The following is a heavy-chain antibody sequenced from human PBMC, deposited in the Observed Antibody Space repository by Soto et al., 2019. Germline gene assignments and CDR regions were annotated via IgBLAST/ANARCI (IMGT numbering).Heavy chain of an antibody. CDR1: GFTFSSYA. D-gene: IGHD6-19*01. CDR2: ISGSGGST. CDR3: AKDKPSGWYDYYYYYGMDV. Sequence: GGSLRLSCAASGFTFSSYAMSWVRQAPGKGLEWVSAISGSGGSTYCADSVKGRFTISRDNSKNTLYLQMNSLRAEDTAVYYCAKDKPSGWYDYYYYYGMDVWGQGTTVTVSS. J-gene: IGHJ6*02. V-gene: IGHV3-23*01.